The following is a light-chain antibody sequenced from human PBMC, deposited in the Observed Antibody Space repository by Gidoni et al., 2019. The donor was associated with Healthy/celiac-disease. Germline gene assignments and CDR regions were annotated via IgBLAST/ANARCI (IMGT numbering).Light chain of an antibody. V-gene: IGKV4-1*01. J-gene: IGKJ2*01. CDR1: QSVFYSSNNKNY. CDR3: QQYYSTPLYT. CDR2: WAS. Sequence: DIVMTQSPDSLAVSLGESATINCKSSQSVFYSSNNKNYLAWYQQKPGQPPKLLIYWASTRESGVPDRFSGSGSGTDFTLTISSLQAEDVAVYYCQQYYSTPLYTFGQXTKLEIK.